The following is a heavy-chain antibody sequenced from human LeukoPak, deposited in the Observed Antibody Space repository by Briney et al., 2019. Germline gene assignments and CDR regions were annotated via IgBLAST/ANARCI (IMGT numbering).Heavy chain of an antibody. D-gene: IGHD6-13*01. CDR3: ARITAAGISYYYYMDV. V-gene: IGHV2-70*11. J-gene: IGHJ6*03. CDR1: GGSISSGDYY. CDR2: IDWDDDK. Sequence: TLSLTCTVSGGSISSGDYYWSWIRQPPGKALEWLARIDWDDDKYYSTSLKTRLTISKDTSKNQVVLTMTNMDPVDTATYYCARITAAGISYYYYMDVWGKGTTVTVSS.